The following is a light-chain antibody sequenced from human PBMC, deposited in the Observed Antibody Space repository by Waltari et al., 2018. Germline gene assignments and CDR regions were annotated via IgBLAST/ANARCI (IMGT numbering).Light chain of an antibody. CDR1: QSVLYSSNNKNY. Sequence: DIVMTQSPHSLAVSLGERAPINCNSSQSVLYSSNNKNYLAWYQQKPGQPPKLLIYWASTRESGVPDRFSGSGSGTDFTLTISSLQAEDVAVYYCQQYYSTPKYTFGQGTKLEIK. CDR3: QQYYSTPKYT. V-gene: IGKV4-1*01. CDR2: WAS. J-gene: IGKJ2*01.